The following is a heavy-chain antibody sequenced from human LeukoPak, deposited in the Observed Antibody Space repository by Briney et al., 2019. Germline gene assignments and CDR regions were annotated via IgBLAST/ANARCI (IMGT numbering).Heavy chain of an antibody. CDR2: ISGSGGST. D-gene: IGHD1-26*01. Sequence: GGSLRLSCAASGFTFNSRAMSWVRQAPGKGLEWVSAISGSGGSTYYADSVKGRFTISRDNSRNTPYLQMNSLRAEDTAVYYCAKDLSYYLTEFDYWGQGTLVTVSS. V-gene: IGHV3-23*01. CDR3: AKDLSYYLTEFDY. CDR1: GFTFNSRA. J-gene: IGHJ4*02.